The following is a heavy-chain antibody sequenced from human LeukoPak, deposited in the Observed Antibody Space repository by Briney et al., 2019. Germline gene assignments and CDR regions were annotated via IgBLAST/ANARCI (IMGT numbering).Heavy chain of an antibody. J-gene: IGHJ5*02. CDR2: INPNSGGT. CDR3: ARARGEVVPAAEGFDP. V-gene: IGHV1-2*02. CDR1: GYTFTAYY. Sequence: VASVKVSCKASGYTFTAYYMHWVRQAPGQGLEWMGWINPNSGGTNYAQKFQGRVTMTRDTSISTAYMELNRLRSDDTAVYYCARARGEVVPAAEGFDPWGQGTLVTVSS. D-gene: IGHD2-2*01.